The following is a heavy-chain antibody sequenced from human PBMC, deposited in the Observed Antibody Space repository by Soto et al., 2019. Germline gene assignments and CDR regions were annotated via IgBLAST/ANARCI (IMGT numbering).Heavy chain of an antibody. V-gene: IGHV3-21*01. CDR2: ISSSSSYI. CDR3: ASPDYCNQHRYYYYYGMVV. D-gene: IGHD4-4*01. CDR1: GFTFSSYS. J-gene: IGHJ6*02. Sequence: GGSLRLSCAASGFTFSSYSMNWVRQAPGKGLEWVSSISSSSSYIYYADSVKGRFTISRDNAKNSLYLQMNSLRDEDTAVYYCASPDYCNQHRYYYYYGMVVWGQGTTVTVSS.